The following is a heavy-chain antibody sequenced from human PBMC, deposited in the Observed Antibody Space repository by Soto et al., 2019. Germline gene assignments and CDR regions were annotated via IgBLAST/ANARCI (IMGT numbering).Heavy chain of an antibody. CDR2: ISDDGKNK. CDR1: AFSFSHYG. J-gene: IGHJ6*02. V-gene: IGHV3-30*18. CDR3: AKGRRESNFGHMAAHYGMDV. Sequence: QVQVVESGGGVVQPGRSLRLSCAASAFSFSHYGIHWVRQAPGKGLEWGAVISDDGKNKYYEDSVNGRFTISRDNSKNTLYLQMNSLRTEDTAVYYCAKGRRESNFGHMAAHYGMDVWGQVTTVTVSS. D-gene: IGHD1-1*01.